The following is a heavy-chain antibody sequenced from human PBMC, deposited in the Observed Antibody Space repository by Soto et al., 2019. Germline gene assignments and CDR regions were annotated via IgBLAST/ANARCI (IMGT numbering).Heavy chain of an antibody. V-gene: IGHV3-23*01. CDR2: ISGGGGTT. CDR3: AKAMSTPSRPRNYFDY. Sequence: EVQLLESGGGLVQPGGSLRLSCAASGFTFSNYAMSWVRHAPGKGLEWVSVISGGGGTTYYADSVKGRFTISRDNSKNTLYLQMNSLRAEDTALYYCAKAMSTPSRPRNYFDYWGQGTLVTVSS. D-gene: IGHD6-6*01. CDR1: GFTFSNYA. J-gene: IGHJ4*02.